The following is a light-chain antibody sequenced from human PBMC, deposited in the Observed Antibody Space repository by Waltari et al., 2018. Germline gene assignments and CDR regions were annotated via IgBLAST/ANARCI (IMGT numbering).Light chain of an antibody. CDR3: QAWDSGTAV. Sequence: SYDLTQTPSMSVSPGQTAIITCSGDKLGDKYVCWYQQKSGQSPALVIYQDGRRPSGIPERFSGSNSGNTATLTISGTRIMDEAVYYCQAWDSGTAVFGGGTRLTVL. V-gene: IGLV3-1*01. CDR2: QDG. CDR1: KLGDKY. J-gene: IGLJ3*02.